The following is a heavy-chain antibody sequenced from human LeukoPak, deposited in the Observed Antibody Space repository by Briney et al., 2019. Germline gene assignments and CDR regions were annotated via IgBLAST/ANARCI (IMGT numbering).Heavy chain of an antibody. Sequence: KPSETLSLTCTVSSGSISTSNYYWGWIRQSPGKGLEWIGSIYYSGNTYYNPSLKSRVTISVDTSKKQFSLKLSSVTAADTAVYYYARGPYQGRSDYYSYWGQGTLVTVSS. CDR3: ARGPYQGRSDYYSY. D-gene: IGHD3-22*01. CDR2: IYYSGNT. V-gene: IGHV4-39*01. J-gene: IGHJ4*02. CDR1: SGSISTSNYY.